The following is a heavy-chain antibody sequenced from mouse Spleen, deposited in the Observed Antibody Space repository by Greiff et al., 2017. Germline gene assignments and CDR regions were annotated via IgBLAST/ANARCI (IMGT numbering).Heavy chain of an antibody. Sequence: QVQLQQSGAELARPGASVKLSCKASGYTFTSYGISWVKQRTGQGLEWIGEIYPRSGTTYYNEKFKGKATLTADKSSSTAYMELRSLTSEDSAVYFCARSLYYGSSHWYFDVWGAGTTVTVSS. V-gene: IGHV1-81*01. CDR2: IYPRSGTT. CDR3: ARSLYYGSSHWYFDV. CDR1: GYTFTSYG. J-gene: IGHJ1*01. D-gene: IGHD1-1*01.